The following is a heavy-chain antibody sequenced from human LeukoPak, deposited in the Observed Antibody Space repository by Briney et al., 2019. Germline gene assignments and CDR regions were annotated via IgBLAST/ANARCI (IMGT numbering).Heavy chain of an antibody. D-gene: IGHD1-26*01. CDR3: ARAKEWELPPFDY. CDR1: GGTFSSYA. CDR2: IIPIFGTA. Sequence: GASVKVSCKASGGTFSSYAISWVRQAPGQGLEWMGGIIPIFGTANYAQKFQGRVTITTDESTSTAYMELSSLRSEDTAVYYCARAKEWELPPFDYWGQGTLVTVSS. J-gene: IGHJ4*02. V-gene: IGHV1-69*05.